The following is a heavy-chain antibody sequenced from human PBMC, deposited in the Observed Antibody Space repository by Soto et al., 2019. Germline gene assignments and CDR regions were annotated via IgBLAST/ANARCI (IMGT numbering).Heavy chain of an antibody. J-gene: IGHJ4*02. CDR2: ISGSGGST. CDR1: GFTFSSYA. Sequence: EVQLLESGGGLVQPGGSLRLSCAASGFTFSSYAMSWVRQAQGKGLGWVSAISGSGGSTYYADSVKGRFTISRDNSKNTLYLQMNSLRAEDTAVYYCAKQGRYGPPRGMADYWGQGTLVTVSS. V-gene: IGHV3-23*01. CDR3: AKQGRYGPPRGMADY. D-gene: IGHD5-18*01.